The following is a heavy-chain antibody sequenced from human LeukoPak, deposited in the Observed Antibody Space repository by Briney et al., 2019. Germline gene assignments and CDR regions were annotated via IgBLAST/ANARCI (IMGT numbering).Heavy chain of an antibody. CDR3: AKDSCSSTTCYWDY. Sequence: GRSLRLSCAASGFTFSTYAMSWVRQAPGTGLGWVSAISGSGGGTYYADSVKGRFTISRDNSKNTLYLQMSSLRAEDTAIHYCAKDSCSSTTCYWDYWGQGTLVTVSS. V-gene: IGHV3-23*01. CDR2: ISGSGGGT. J-gene: IGHJ4*02. CDR1: GFTFSTYA. D-gene: IGHD2-2*01.